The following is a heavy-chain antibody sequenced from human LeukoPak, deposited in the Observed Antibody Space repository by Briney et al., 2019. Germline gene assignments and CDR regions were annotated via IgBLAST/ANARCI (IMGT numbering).Heavy chain of an antibody. CDR2: ISGRSYSM. J-gene: IGHJ4*02. Sequence: KPGGSLRLSCGASGFSFNESYMTWIRQAPGKGLEWVAYISGRSYSMYYADSVEGRFTISRDNARNSLYLHMNSLRADDTAVYYCARGKRRFDSWGQGTLVTVSS. CDR1: GFSFNESY. CDR3: ARGKRRFDS. V-gene: IGHV3-11*01.